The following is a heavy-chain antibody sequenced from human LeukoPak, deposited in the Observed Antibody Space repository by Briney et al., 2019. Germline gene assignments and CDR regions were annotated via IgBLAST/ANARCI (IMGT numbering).Heavy chain of an antibody. CDR2: IKQDGSDK. D-gene: IGHD7-27*01. J-gene: IGHJ4*02. Sequence: AGGSLRLSCAASGFTFSAYWMSWVRQAPGKGLEWVANIKQDGSDKYFEDSVKRRFTISRDNAKNSVYLQMNSLRAEDTAVYYCARGYWGLVFWGQGALVTVSS. V-gene: IGHV3-7*01. CDR3: ARGYWGLVF. CDR1: GFTFSAYW.